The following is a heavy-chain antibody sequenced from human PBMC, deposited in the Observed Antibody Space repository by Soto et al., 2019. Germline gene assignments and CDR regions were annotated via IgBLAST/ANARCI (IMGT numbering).Heavy chain of an antibody. D-gene: IGHD6-25*01. CDR3: ARFRQRLSGVKHY. V-gene: IGHV1-69*02. J-gene: IGHJ4*02. Sequence: SVKVSCKASGGTFSSYTISWVRQAPGQGLEWMGRIIPILGIANYAQKFQGRVTITADKSTSTAYMELSSLRSEDTAVYYCARFRQRLSGVKHYPGQATLVTVSS. CDR2: IIPILGIA. CDR1: GGTFSSYT.